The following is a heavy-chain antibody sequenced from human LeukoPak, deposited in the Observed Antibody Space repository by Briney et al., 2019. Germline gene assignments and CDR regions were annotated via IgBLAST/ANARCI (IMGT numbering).Heavy chain of an antibody. CDR2: IQTSGST. J-gene: IGHJ4*02. CDR3: ARVGSGWSFDY. Sequence: WETLSLTCTVSGGSISSYYWSWIRQPAGRGLEWIGRIQTSGSTNYNPSLKSRVTMSVDTSKNKFSLKVNSVTAADTAVYYCARVGSGWSFDYWGQGTLVTVSS. CDR1: GGSISSYY. V-gene: IGHV4-4*07. D-gene: IGHD6-19*01.